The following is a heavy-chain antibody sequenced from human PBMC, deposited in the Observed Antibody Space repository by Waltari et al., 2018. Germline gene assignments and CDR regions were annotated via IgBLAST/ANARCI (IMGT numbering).Heavy chain of an antibody. CDR1: GFTFSNYW. Sequence: EVRLVESGGGLVQPGGSLRLSCSTSGFTFSNYWMSWVRQAPGKGLEWVANINQDGSGRYHVDSVKGRFTISRDNAMNSLHLQMNSLRAEDTAVYYCARGDSDVREGASWGQGTLVTVSS. D-gene: IGHD1-26*01. V-gene: IGHV3-7*01. J-gene: IGHJ5*02. CDR2: INQDGSGR. CDR3: ARGDSDVREGAS.